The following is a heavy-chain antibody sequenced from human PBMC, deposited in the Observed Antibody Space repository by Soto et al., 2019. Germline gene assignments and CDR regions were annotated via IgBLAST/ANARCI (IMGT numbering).Heavy chain of an antibody. V-gene: IGHV3-15*01. CDR2: IKSKTDGGTT. D-gene: IGHD2-2*01. Sequence: GGSLRLSCAASGFTFSNAWMSWVRQAPGKGLEWVGRIKSKTDGGTTDYAAPVKGRFTISRDDSKNTLYLQMNSLKTEDTAVYYCTTAGGIVVVPAPPASYDYWGQGTLVTVSS. CDR1: GFTFSNAW. J-gene: IGHJ4*02. CDR3: TTAGGIVVVPAPPASYDY.